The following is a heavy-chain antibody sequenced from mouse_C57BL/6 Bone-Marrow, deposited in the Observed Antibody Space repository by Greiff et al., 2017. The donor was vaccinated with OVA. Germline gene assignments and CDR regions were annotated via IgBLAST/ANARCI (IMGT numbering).Heavy chain of an antibody. V-gene: IGHV5-9-1*02. CDR2: ISSGGDYI. J-gene: IGHJ1*03. CDR3: TVGGDGYWTYWWFDV. D-gene: IGHD2-3*01. Sequence: EVQRVESGEGLVKPGGSLKLSCAASGFTFSSYAMSWVRQTPEKRLEWVAYISSGGDYIYYADTVKGRFTISRANARNTLYLQMISLTFEDNALSYWTVGGDGYWTYWWFDVWGTGTTVTVSS. CDR1: GFTFSSYA.